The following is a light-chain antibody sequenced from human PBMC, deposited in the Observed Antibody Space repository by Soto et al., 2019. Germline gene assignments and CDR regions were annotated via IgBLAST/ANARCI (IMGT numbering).Light chain of an antibody. J-gene: IGKJ1*01. CDR3: QQYDSYSLT. V-gene: IGKV1-5*03. Sequence: DIQMTQSPSTLSASVGDRVSITCRASQSISSWLAWYQQKPGKAPKVLIYKASSLESGVPSRFSGSGSETEFTLIISSLQPDDIATYYCQQYDSYSLTFGQGTKVEIK. CDR1: QSISSW. CDR2: KAS.